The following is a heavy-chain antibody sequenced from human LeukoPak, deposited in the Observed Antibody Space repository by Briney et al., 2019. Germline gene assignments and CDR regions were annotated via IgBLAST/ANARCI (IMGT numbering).Heavy chain of an antibody. CDR3: ARIPLTDFWSGTDYYYMDV. J-gene: IGHJ6*03. D-gene: IGHD3-3*01. Sequence: PGGSLRLSCAASGFTFSSYAMHWVRLAPGKGLEYVSAISSNGGSTYYANSVKGRFTISRDNSKNTLYLQMGSLRAEDMAVYYCARIPLTDFWSGTDYYYMDVWGKGTTVTVSS. CDR2: ISSNGGST. CDR1: GFTFSSYA. V-gene: IGHV3-64*01.